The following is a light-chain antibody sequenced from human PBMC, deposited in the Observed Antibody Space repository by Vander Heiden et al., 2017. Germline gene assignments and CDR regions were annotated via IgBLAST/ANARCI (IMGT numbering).Light chain of an antibody. CDR1: QSVSSN. Sequence: DIVMTQSPATLSVSPGERATLSCRASQSVSSNLAWYQQKPGQAPRILIYGASTRATGIPARFSGSGSGTEFTLTISSLQSEDFAVYYCQQYNNWPPLTFGGGTKVEIK. J-gene: IGKJ4*02. CDR2: GAS. V-gene: IGKV3-15*01. CDR3: QQYNNWPPLT.